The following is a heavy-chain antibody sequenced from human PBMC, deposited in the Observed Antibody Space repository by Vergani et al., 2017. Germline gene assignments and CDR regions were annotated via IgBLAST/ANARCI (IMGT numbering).Heavy chain of an antibody. V-gene: IGHV3-30*02. D-gene: IGHD6-19*01. CDR3: AKELFSYSSGLQAFDI. Sequence: QVQLVESGGGVVQPGGSLRLSCAASGFTFSSYGMHWVRQAPGKGLEWVAFIRYDGSNKYYADSVKGRFTISRDNSKNTLYLQMNSLRAEDTAVYYCAKELFSYSSGLQAFDIWGQGTMVTVSS. CDR1: GFTFSSYG. CDR2: IRYDGSNK. J-gene: IGHJ3*02.